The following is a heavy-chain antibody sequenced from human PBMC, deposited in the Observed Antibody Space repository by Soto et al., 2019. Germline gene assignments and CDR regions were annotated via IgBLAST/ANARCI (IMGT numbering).Heavy chain of an antibody. CDR2: ISFDGNYK. Sequence: QVQLVESGGGVVQPESSLRLSCVASGFMFSDYGMHWVRQTPGRGLEWVAVISFDGNYKYYAKSVKGRFTFARDNSKNTLSLQMNSLRVEDTAVYYCAKGVEANWGFYYGMDVWGQGTTVTVSS. CDR3: AKGVEANWGFYYGMDV. V-gene: IGHV3-30*18. J-gene: IGHJ6*02. D-gene: IGHD7-27*01. CDR1: GFMFSDYG.